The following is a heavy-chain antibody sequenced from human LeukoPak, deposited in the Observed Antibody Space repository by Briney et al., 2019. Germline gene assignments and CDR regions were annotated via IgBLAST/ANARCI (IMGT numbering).Heavy chain of an antibody. CDR2: ISGSGGST. CDR1: GFTFSSYA. CDR3: AKDRAPGVVAATHGVDY. V-gene: IGHV3-23*01. D-gene: IGHD2-15*01. J-gene: IGHJ4*02. Sequence: GGSLRLSCAASGFTFSSYAMSWVCQAPGKGLEWVSAISGSGGSTYYADSVKGRFTISRDNSKNTLYLQMNSLRAEDTAVYYCAKDRAPGVVAATHGVDYWGQGTLVTVSS.